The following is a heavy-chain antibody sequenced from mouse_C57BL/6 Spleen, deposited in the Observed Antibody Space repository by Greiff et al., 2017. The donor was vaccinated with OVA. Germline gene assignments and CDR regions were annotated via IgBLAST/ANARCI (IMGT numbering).Heavy chain of an antibody. J-gene: IGHJ3*01. Sequence: VQLQQSGPELVKPGASVKISCKASGYTFTDYYMNWVKQSHGKSLEWIGDINPNNGGTSYNQKFKGKATLTVDKSSSTAYMELRSLTSEDSAVYYCAFYYGYSEGFAYWGQGTLVTVSA. CDR2: INPNNGGT. CDR1: GYTFTDYY. D-gene: IGHD2-2*01. V-gene: IGHV1-26*01. CDR3: AFYYGYSEGFAY.